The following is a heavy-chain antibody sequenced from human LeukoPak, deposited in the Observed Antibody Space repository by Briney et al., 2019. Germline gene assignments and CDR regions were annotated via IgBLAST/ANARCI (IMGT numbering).Heavy chain of an antibody. CDR1: GFTFSNFW. CDR3: VRIADDGFDV. CDR2: IHGDGFTT. D-gene: IGHD2-15*01. Sequence: PGGSLRLSCAASGFTFSNFWLHWVRQAPGKGLVWVSRIHGDGFTTSLADSVKGRFTISRDNAKNTLYLQLNSLRADDTAVYFCVRIADDGFDVWGQGTMVTVSS. V-gene: IGHV3-74*01. J-gene: IGHJ3*01.